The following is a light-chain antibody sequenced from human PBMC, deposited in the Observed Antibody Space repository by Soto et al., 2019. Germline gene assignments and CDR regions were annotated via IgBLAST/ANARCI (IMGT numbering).Light chain of an antibody. CDR2: DAS. J-gene: IGKJ1*01. CDR1: RSVSSY. V-gene: IGKV3-11*01. CDR3: QQRSNWPPSST. Sequence: EIVLTQSPATLSLSPGERATLSCRAVRSVSSYLAWYQQKPGQAPRLLIYDASNRATGIPARFSGSGSGTDFTLTISSLEPEDFAVYYCQQRSNWPPSSTFGQGTKVDIK.